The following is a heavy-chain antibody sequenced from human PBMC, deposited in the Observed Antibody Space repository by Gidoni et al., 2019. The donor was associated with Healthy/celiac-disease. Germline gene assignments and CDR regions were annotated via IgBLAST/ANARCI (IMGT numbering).Heavy chain of an antibody. D-gene: IGHD2-15*01. CDR2: IYYSGST. V-gene: IGHV4-31*03. CDR3: ARGWVVAPKVVAAAIDY. CDR1: GGSISSGGYY. J-gene: IGHJ4*02. Sequence: QVQLQESGPGLVKPSQTLSLTCPVSGGSISSGGYYWSWIRQHPGKGLEWIGYIYYSGSTYYNPSLKSRVTISVDTSKNQFSLKLSSVTAADTAVYYCARGWVVAPKVVAAAIDYWGQGTLVTVSS.